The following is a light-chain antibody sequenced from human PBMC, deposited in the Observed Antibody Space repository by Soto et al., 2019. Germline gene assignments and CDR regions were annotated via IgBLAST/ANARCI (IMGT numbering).Light chain of an antibody. J-gene: IGKJ2*01. CDR2: GAS. V-gene: IGKV3-15*01. CDR3: QQYNKWPPYT. CDR1: KSVSSN. Sequence: EIVMTQSPATLSVSPGERATLSCRASKSVSSNLAWYQQKPGQAPRPLIYGASTRATGIPARFSGSGSGKEFTLTISSLQSEDFAVYYCQQYNKWPPYTFGQGTKLEIK.